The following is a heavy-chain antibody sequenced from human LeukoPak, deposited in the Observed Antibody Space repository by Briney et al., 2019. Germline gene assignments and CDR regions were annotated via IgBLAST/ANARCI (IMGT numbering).Heavy chain of an antibody. D-gene: IGHD3-16*01. CDR3: ATLWGRSTKDDH. CDR2: ITDSGGRT. V-gene: IGHV3-23*01. J-gene: IGHJ4*02. Sequence: GGSLRLSCAASGFTFSSYALSWVRQAPGRGLEWVSTITDSGGRTDYADSVKGRFTISRDNSKSTLYLQMNSLRAEDTAVYYCATLWGRSTKDDHWGQGTLVTVSS. CDR1: GFTFSSYA.